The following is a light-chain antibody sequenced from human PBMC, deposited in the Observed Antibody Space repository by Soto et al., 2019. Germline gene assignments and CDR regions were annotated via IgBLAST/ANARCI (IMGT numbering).Light chain of an antibody. CDR2: GAS. J-gene: IGKJ1*01. Sequence: EIVMTQSPATLSVSPGERATLSCRASQSVSSNLAWYQQKPGQAPRLLIYGASTRATDIPARFSGSGSGTEFTLTISSPQSEDFAVYYCQQYNNWPPWTLGQGTKVDIK. CDR3: QQYNNWPPWT. CDR1: QSVSSN. V-gene: IGKV3-15*01.